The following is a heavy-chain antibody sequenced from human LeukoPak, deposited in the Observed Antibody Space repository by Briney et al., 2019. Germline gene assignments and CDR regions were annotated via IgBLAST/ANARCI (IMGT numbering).Heavy chain of an antibody. D-gene: IGHD3-10*01. V-gene: IGHV3-74*01. Sequence: AGGSLRLSCAASGFTFSSYWMHWVRQAPGKGLVWVSRINSDGSSTSYADSVKGRFTISRDNAKNTLYLQMNSLRAEDTAVYYCAKTNPPPPYGSGSYLDYWGQGTLVTVSS. J-gene: IGHJ4*02. CDR1: GFTFSSYW. CDR2: INSDGSST. CDR3: AKTNPPPPYGSGSYLDY.